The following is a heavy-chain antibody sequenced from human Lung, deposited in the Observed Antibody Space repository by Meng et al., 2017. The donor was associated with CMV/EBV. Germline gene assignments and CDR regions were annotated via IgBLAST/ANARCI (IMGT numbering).Heavy chain of an antibody. CDR1: GFTVSSNY. D-gene: IGHD2-2*01. CDR2: IYSGGST. V-gene: IGHV3-53*01. J-gene: IGHJ6*02. CDR3: ARNNCSSTSCYSLYYYGMDV. Sequence: GESXKISXAASGFTVSSNYMSWVRQVPGKGLEWVSVIYSGGSTYYADSVKGRFTISRDNSKNTLYLQMNSLRAEDTAVYYCARNNCSSTSCYSLYYYGMDVWGQGTXVTVSS.